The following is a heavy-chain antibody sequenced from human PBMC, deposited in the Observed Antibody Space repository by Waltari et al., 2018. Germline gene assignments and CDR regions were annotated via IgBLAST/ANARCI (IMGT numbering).Heavy chain of an antibody. V-gene: IGHV4-59*01. CDR3: ARGAGWYDQ. CDR1: GGSMSSYY. J-gene: IGHJ5*02. Sequence: KPSETLSLTCTVSGGSMSSYYWSWLWQPPGKGLEWIAYINYSGSTNYNPSLKSRATISLDTSKNQFSLRLNSVTAADTAVYYCARGAGWYDQWGQGTLATVSS. CDR2: INYSGST. D-gene: IGHD6-13*01.